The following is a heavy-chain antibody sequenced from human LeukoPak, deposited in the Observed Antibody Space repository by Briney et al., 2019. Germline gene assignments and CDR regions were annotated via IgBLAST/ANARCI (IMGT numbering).Heavy chain of an antibody. CDR3: ARESYSYGKGSYYYYYMDV. J-gene: IGHJ6*03. V-gene: IGHV1-69*13. CDR1: GGTFSSYA. CDR2: IIPIFGTA. D-gene: IGHD5-18*01. Sequence: SVKVSCKASGGTFSSYAISWVRQAPGQGLEWMGGIIPIFGTANYAQKFQGRVTITADESTSTAYMELSSLRSEDTAVYYCARESYSYGKGSYYYYYMDVWGKGTTVTVSS.